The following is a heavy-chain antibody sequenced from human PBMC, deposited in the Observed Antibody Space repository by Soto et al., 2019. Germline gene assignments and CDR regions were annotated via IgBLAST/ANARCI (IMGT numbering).Heavy chain of an antibody. CDR2: ISSNGGST. J-gene: IGHJ1*01. V-gene: IGHV3-64*01. Sequence: GGSLRLSCAASGFTFSSYAMHWVRQAPGKGLEYVSAISSNGGSTYYANSVKGRFTISRDNSKNTLYLQMGSLRAEDMAVYYCARGGCSGGSCYSYFQHWGQGTLVTVSS. CDR3: ARGGCSGGSCYSYFQH. D-gene: IGHD2-15*01. CDR1: GFTFSSYA.